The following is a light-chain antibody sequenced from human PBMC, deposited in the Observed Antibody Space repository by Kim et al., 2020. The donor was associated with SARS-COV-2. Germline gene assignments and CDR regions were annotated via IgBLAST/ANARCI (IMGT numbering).Light chain of an antibody. CDR1: TSDVGGYNY. CDR3: CSYAGSYSYV. Sequence: RSVTTSCTGTTSDVGGYNYVSRYQQHPGTAPKLMIYDVSKRPSGVPDRFSGSKSGNTASLTISGLQAEDEADYYCCSYAGSYSYVFGTGTKVTVL. V-gene: IGLV2-11*01. J-gene: IGLJ1*01. CDR2: DVS.